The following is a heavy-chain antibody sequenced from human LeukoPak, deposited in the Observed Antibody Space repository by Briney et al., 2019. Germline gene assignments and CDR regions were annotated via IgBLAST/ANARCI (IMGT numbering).Heavy chain of an antibody. D-gene: IGHD2-2*03. Sequence: GGSLRLSCAASGFTFSSYSMNWVRQAPGKGLEWVSSISSSSGYIYYADSVKGRFTISRDNAKNSLYLQMNSLRAEDTAVYYCARGLDIVVVPAASWWFDPWGQGTLVTVSS. CDR2: ISSSSGYI. CDR1: GFTFSSYS. CDR3: ARGLDIVVVPAASWWFDP. J-gene: IGHJ5*02. V-gene: IGHV3-21*01.